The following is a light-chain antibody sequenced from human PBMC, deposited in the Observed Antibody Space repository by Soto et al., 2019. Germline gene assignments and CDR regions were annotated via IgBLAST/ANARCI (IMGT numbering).Light chain of an antibody. J-gene: IGLJ1*01. V-gene: IGLV1-40*01. CDR1: SSNIGAGYD. CDR2: NNN. Sequence: QSALTQPPSVSGAPGQRVTISCTGSSSNIGAGYDVHWYQQLPGTAPKLLIYNNNNRPSGVPDRFSGSKSGTSASLAITVLQAEDEADYYCQSYDSSLSGYVFGTGTKVTVL. CDR3: QSYDSSLSGYV.